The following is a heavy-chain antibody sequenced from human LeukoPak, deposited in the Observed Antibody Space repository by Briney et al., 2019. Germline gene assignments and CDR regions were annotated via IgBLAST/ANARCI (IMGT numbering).Heavy chain of an antibody. J-gene: IGHJ4*02. V-gene: IGHV4-59*01. CDR3: ARDRSDSSGWFDY. Sequence: SETLSLTCTVSGGSIRSYYWSWIRQSPGKGLEWIGYMYYSGSTNHNPSLKSRVTISIDTSKNHFSLKLSSVTAADTAVYYCARDRSDSSGWFDYWGQGTLVSVSS. D-gene: IGHD6-19*01. CDR1: GGSIRSYY. CDR2: MYYSGST.